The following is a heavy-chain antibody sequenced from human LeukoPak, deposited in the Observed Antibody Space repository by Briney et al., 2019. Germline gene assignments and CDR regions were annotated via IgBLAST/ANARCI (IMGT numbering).Heavy chain of an antibody. Sequence: SSETLSLTCTVSGGSISSSSYYWSWIRQPAGKGLEWIGRIYTSGSTNYNPSLQSRVTLSLDTSKNQFSLKLSSVTAADTAVYYCARGTYYYDSSGYYYGAFDIWGQGTMVTVSS. V-gene: IGHV4-61*02. J-gene: IGHJ3*02. CDR1: GGSISSSSYY. CDR3: ARGTYYYDSSGYYYGAFDI. CDR2: IYTSGST. D-gene: IGHD3-22*01.